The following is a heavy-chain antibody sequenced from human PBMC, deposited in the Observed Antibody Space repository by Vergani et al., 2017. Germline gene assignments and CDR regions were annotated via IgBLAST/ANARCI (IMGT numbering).Heavy chain of an antibody. CDR3: ARQKRIAAAGTANWFDP. CDR2: IYYSGST. D-gene: IGHD6-13*01. CDR1: GGSISSYY. Sequence: QVQLQESGPGLVKPSETLSLTCTVSGGSISSYYWSWIRQPPGKGLEWIGYIYYSGSTNYNPSLKSRVTISVDTSKNQFSLKLSSVTAADTAVYYCARQKRIAAAGTANWFDPWGQGTLVTVSS. V-gene: IGHV4-59*08. J-gene: IGHJ5*02.